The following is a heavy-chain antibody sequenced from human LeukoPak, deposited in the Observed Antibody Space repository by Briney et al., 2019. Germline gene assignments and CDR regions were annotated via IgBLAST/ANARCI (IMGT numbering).Heavy chain of an antibody. J-gene: IGHJ3*02. D-gene: IGHD3-22*01. CDR2: ISYDGSNK. CDR3: AREDYDSSHRGAFDI. Sequence: GGSLRLSCAASGFTFSSYWMSWVRQAPGKGLEWVAVISYDGSNKYYADSVKGRFTISRDNSKNTLYLQMNSLRAEDTAVYYCAREDYDSSHRGAFDIWGQGTMVTVSS. CDR1: GFTFSSYW. V-gene: IGHV3-30*03.